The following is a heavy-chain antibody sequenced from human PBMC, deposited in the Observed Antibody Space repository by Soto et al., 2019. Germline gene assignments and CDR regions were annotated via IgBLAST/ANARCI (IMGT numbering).Heavy chain of an antibody. Sequence: SETLSLTCTVSGGSVSSGSYYWSWIRQPPGKGLEWIGYIYYSGSTFYNPSLKSRVTISVDTSKSQFSLKLSSVTAADTAVYYCARAFYDSSGYFDYWGQGTLVTVSS. CDR3: ARAFYDSSGYFDY. D-gene: IGHD3-22*01. V-gene: IGHV4-30-4*01. J-gene: IGHJ4*02. CDR2: IYYSGST. CDR1: GGSVSSGSYY.